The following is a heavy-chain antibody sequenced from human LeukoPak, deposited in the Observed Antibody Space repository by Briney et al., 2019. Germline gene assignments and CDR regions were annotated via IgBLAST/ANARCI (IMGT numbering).Heavy chain of an antibody. V-gene: IGHV3-23*01. CDR1: GLAFRSFA. D-gene: IGHD6-19*01. CDR3: TKELHVAVAVADYYYFYMDV. Sequence: PGGSLRLSCAASGLAFRSFAMGWGRQSPGHELELLSTITGVRNTTFYVEHVKGRFTISRDNSKNTLYLHMDGLRRDDTGIYYCTKELHVAVAVADYYYFYMDVWGRGTAVSVSS. J-gene: IGHJ6*03. CDR2: ITGVRNTT.